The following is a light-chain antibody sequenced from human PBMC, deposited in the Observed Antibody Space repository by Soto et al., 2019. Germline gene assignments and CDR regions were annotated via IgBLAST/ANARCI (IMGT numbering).Light chain of an antibody. CDR3: QQYTNAHGIT. J-gene: IGKJ5*01. CDR1: QGVGNKY. CDR2: AAS. V-gene: IGKV3-20*01. Sequence: EIALTQSPGTLSLSPGERATLSFRASQGVGNKYLAWYQQRTGQAPSLLIYAASSRAAGVPDRFSGSRSGTDFTLTISRLEPEDYAVYYCQQYTNAHGITFGQGTRLEIK.